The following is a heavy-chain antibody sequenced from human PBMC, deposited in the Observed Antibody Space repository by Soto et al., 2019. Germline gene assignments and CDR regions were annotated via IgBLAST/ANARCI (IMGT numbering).Heavy chain of an antibody. CDR2: IIPIFGTA. J-gene: IGHJ3*02. V-gene: IGHV1-69*01. Sequence: QVQLVQSGAEVKKPGSSVKVSCKASEGTFSSYAISWVRQAPGQGLEWMGGIIPIFGTANYAQKFQGRVTITADESRSTAYMELSSLRSEDTAVYYCARDRTVYYYDSSGPTNDAFDIWGQGTMVTVSS. CDR3: ARDRTVYYYDSSGPTNDAFDI. D-gene: IGHD3-22*01. CDR1: EGTFSSYA.